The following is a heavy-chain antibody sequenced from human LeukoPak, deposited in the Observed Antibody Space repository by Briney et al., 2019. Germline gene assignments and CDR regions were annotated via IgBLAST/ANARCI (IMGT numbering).Heavy chain of an antibody. J-gene: IGHJ4*02. CDR3: ARASWVSTTDAVR. V-gene: IGHV3-23*01. Sequence: GGSLRLSCAASGLSFTTFAMSWVRQGPARGLEWVSSMKGTGETFYADSVKGRFTPSRDSSRNTVHLQLNNLRVEDTAIYYCARASWVSTTDAVRWGQGTLVTVSS. CDR2: MKGTGET. CDR1: GLSFTTFA. D-gene: IGHD1-14*01.